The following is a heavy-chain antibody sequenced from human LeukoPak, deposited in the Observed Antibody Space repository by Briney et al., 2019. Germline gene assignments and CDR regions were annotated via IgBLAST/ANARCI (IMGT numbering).Heavy chain of an antibody. CDR1: GGSFSGYY. D-gene: IGHD3-3*01. CDR3: ARLIFGVVNTKNNWNYVLIREPYFDY. V-gene: IGHV4-34*01. Sequence: SETLSLTCAVYGGSFSGYYWSWIRQPPGKGLEWIGEINHSGSTNYNPSLKSRVTISVDTSKNQFSLKLSSVTAADTAVYYCARLIFGVVNTKNNWNYVLIREPYFDYWGQGTLVTVSS. J-gene: IGHJ4*02. CDR2: INHSGST.